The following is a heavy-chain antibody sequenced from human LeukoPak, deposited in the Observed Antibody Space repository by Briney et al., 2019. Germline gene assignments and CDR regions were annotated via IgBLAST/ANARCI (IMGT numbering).Heavy chain of an antibody. CDR2: ISAYNGNT. D-gene: IGHD3-10*01. CDR1: GYTFSSHG. Sequence: ASGKVSCKASGYTFSSHGISLVRQAPGQGLEWMGGISAYNGNTNYAQKLQGRVIMTTNTSTSTAYMELRSLRSDDTAVYYCARDHYGSGNYLAYWGQGTLVTVSS. J-gene: IGHJ4*02. V-gene: IGHV1-18*01. CDR3: ARDHYGSGNYLAY.